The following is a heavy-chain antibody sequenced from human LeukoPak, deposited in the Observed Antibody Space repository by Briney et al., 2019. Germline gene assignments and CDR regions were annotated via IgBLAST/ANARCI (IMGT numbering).Heavy chain of an antibody. V-gene: IGHV3-23*01. Sequence: PGGSLRLSCAASGFTFNNYAMSWVRQAPGKGLEWVSLVSSSGDKTYYPESVKGRFTISRDNSKNTLYLQMNSLRAEDTAVYYCANYGRHFASWGQGTLVTV. CDR2: VSSSGDKT. CDR1: GFTFNNYA. J-gene: IGHJ4*02. D-gene: IGHD4-17*01. CDR3: ANYGRHFAS.